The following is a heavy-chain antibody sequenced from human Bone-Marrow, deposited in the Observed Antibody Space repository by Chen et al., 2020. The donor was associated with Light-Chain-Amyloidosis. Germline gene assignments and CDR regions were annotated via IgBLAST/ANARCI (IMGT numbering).Heavy chain of an antibody. CDR1: GYTFSAYY. CDR3: ASDFGSGGNSGSHKL. D-gene: IGHD1-26*01. J-gene: IGHJ4*02. V-gene: IGHV1-2*02. CDR2: INPSSGGT. Sequence: QVHLVQSGPEVRPPGASVRVSCEASGYTFSAYYIHWVRQPPGQGPEWMGWINPSSGGTRFAQKFQGRITMTTAMSISTVYLELCSLRFDDTAFYYCASDFGSGGNSGSHKLWGQRTQVTVSS.